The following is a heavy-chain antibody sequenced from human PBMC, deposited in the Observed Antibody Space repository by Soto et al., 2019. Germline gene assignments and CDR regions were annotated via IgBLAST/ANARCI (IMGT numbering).Heavy chain of an antibody. Sequence: GGSLRLPCAASGFTFSSYGMHWVRQAPGKGLEWVAVIWYAGSNRYYADSVKGRFTISRDNSKNTLYLQMNSLRAEDTAVYYCARAEGDSGRYYIGYWDRETLVATSS. D-gene: IGHD3-22*01. CDR2: IWYAGSNR. CDR1: GFTFSSYG. V-gene: IGHV3-33*01. CDR3: ARAEGDSGRYYIGY. J-gene: IGHJ4*02.